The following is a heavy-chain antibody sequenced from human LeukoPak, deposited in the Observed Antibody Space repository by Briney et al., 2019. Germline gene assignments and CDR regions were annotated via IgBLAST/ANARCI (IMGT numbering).Heavy chain of an antibody. CDR1: GFTSSSYV. D-gene: IGHD2-15*01. CDR3: AARSGGRKDY. Sequence: GGSLRLSCAASGFTSSSYVMSWVRQAPGPGLEWVSAISGSGGSTYYADSVKGRFTISRDNSKNTLYLQMNSLRAEDTAVYYCAARSGGRKDYWGQGTLVTVSS. J-gene: IGHJ4*02. CDR2: ISGSGGST. V-gene: IGHV3-23*01.